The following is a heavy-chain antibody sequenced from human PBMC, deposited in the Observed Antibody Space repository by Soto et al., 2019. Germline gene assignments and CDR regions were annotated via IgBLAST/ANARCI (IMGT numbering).Heavy chain of an antibody. CDR1: GFTLTSSA. Sequence: ASVKVPCKASGFTLTSSAMQWVRQARGQRLEWIGWIVVGSGNTNYAQKFQERVTITRDMSTSTAYMELSSLRSEDTAVYYCAADGGYSGYDYPYYFDYWGQGTLVTVSS. CDR2: IVVGSGNT. J-gene: IGHJ4*02. CDR3: AADGGYSGYDYPYYFDY. V-gene: IGHV1-58*02. D-gene: IGHD5-12*01.